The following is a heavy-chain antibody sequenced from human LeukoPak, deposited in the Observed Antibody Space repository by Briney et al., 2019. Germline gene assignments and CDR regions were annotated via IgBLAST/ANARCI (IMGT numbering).Heavy chain of an antibody. CDR3: AKVLTAAGLDL. V-gene: IGHV4/OR15-8*01. CDR2: IHDDGRT. Sequence: SETLSLTCSVSGGSMSDSITWGCVRQPPGKGLEWLANIHDDGRTAPNPSLRRRLTISQDRSKNQFSLKVSSVTAADTAFYYCAKVLTAAGLDLWGQGILVTVSS. CDR1: GGSMSDSIT. J-gene: IGHJ5*02. D-gene: IGHD6-25*01.